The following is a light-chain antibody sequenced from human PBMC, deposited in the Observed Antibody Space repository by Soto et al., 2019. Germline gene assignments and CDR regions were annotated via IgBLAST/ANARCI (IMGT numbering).Light chain of an antibody. V-gene: IGLV1-40*01. Sequence: GPGQRVTISCTGSSSNIGAGYDVHWYQQLPGTAPKLLIYGNSNRPSGVPDRFSGSKSGTSASLAITGLQAEDEADYYCQSYDSSLSGFYVFGTGTKLTVL. J-gene: IGLJ1*01. CDR3: QSYDSSLSGFYV. CDR1: SSNIGAGYD. CDR2: GNS.